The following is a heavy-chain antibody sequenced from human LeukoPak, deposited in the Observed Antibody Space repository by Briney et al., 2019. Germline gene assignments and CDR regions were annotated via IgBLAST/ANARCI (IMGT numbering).Heavy chain of an antibody. CDR3: ARGPNCDSPGGELDFQH. CDR1: GFTFSSYE. V-gene: IGHV3-48*03. CDR2: ISSTCSTI. Sequence: PGGSLRLSCAASGFTFSSYEMNWVRQAPGKGMEWVSYISSTCSTIYYADSVKGRFTISRDNAKNSLYLQMSSLRAEDTAVYYCARGPNCDSPGGELDFQHWGQGTLVTVSS. D-gene: IGHD2/OR15-2a*01. J-gene: IGHJ1*01.